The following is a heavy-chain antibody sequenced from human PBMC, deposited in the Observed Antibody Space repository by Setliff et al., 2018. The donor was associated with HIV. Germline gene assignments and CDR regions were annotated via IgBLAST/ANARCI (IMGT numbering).Heavy chain of an antibody. Sequence: SETLSLTCAVYGGSFSGYYWGWIRQPPGKGLEWIGNIYHSGSTLYKPSLKSRVTMSVDTSKNQFSPKLNSVTAADTAVYHCARLSSYRSSSYYFDYWGQGALVTVSS. CDR1: GGSFSGYY. D-gene: IGHD6-6*01. V-gene: IGHV4-34*01. J-gene: IGHJ4*02. CDR3: ARLSSYRSSSYYFDY. CDR2: IYHSGST.